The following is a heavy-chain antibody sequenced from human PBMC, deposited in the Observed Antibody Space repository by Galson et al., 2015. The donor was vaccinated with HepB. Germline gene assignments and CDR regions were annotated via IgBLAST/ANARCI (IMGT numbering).Heavy chain of an antibody. CDR2: INPSGGST. D-gene: IGHD4-17*01. J-gene: IGHJ4*02. CDR3: ARDRGGNGDYWGS. Sequence: SVKVSCKASGYTFTSYYMHWVRQPPGQGLEWMGIINPSGGSTGYAQKFQGRVTMTRDTSTSTVYMDLSSLRPEDTAVYYCARDRGGNGDYWGSWGQGTLVTVSS. CDR1: GYTFTSYY. V-gene: IGHV1-46*01.